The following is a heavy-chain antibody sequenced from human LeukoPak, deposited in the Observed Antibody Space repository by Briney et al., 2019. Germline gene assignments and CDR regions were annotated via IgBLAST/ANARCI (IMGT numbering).Heavy chain of an antibody. V-gene: IGHV3-15*01. Sequence: PGGSLRLSCAASGLTLNYDWMTGVRQAPGKGLEWVGRIKSISDGGTRDYAAPVKGRFTMSRDDSRNTVYLQMSSLKTEDTAVYYCARDRYCASSTCPGAFDLWGQGTVVTVSS. CDR3: ARDRYCASSTCPGAFDL. D-gene: IGHD2-2*01. CDR2: IKSISDGGTR. CDR1: GLTLNYDW. J-gene: IGHJ3*01.